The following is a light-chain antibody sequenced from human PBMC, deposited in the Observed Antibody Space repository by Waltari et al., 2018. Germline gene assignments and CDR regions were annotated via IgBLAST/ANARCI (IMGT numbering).Light chain of an antibody. CDR1: QRLGYY. J-gene: IGKJ1*01. CDR2: AVS. CDR3: QKSYAIPVA. Sequence: DIQMTPSPSSLSASVGCTVTITCLPCQRLGYYLNWYQHQLRTAPNLLIYAVSNLPSAVPSRFSASGSERDCSFNISRLQPEDSATYYGQKSYAIPVAFGQGTKVEIK. V-gene: IGKV1-39*01.